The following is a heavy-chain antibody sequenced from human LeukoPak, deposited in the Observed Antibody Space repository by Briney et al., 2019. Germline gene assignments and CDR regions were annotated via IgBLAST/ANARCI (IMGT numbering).Heavy chain of an antibody. CDR2: ISSRSAYT. D-gene: IGHD6-6*01. CDR3: ARDWSYGSSSFNPFDY. J-gene: IGHJ4*02. Sequence: GGSLRLSCAGSGFTFSSDTMNWVRQAPGKGLEWVSSISSRSAYTYHADSVRGRFTISRDNAKNSLYLQMNSLRAEDTAVYYCARDWSYGSSSFNPFDYWGQGTLVTVSS. V-gene: IGHV3-21*03. CDR1: GFTFSSDT.